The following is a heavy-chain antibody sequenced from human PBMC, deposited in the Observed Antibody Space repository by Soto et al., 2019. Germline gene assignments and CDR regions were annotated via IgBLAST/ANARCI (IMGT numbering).Heavy chain of an antibody. CDR3: AKGIRDFWSGVDY. Sequence: EVQLLESGGGLVQPGGSLRLSCAASGFTFSNYAMNWVRQAPGKGLQWVSAISGSGDGAYYADSVKGRFSISRDNSKNTVYLQMSSLRAEDTAVYYCAKGIRDFWSGVDYWGQGTLVTVSS. CDR1: GFTFSNYA. D-gene: IGHD3-3*01. CDR2: ISGSGDGA. V-gene: IGHV3-23*01. J-gene: IGHJ4*02.